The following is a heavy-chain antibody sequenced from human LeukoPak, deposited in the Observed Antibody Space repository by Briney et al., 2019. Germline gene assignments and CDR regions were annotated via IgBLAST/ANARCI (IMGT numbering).Heavy chain of an antibody. CDR3: ARGRRFGELFGY. CDR2: INHSGST. Sequence: SETLPLTCAVYGGSFSGYYWSWIRQPPGKGLEWIGEINHSGSTNYNPSLKSRVTISVDTSKNQFSLKLSPVTAADTAVYYCARGRRFGELFGYWGQGTLVTVSS. V-gene: IGHV4-34*01. D-gene: IGHD3-10*01. J-gene: IGHJ4*02. CDR1: GGSFSGYY.